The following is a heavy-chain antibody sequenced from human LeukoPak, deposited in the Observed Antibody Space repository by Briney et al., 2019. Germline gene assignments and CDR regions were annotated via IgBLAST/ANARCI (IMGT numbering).Heavy chain of an antibody. Sequence: GGSRRLSCAASGFTFSSYSMNWVRQAPGKGLEWVSSISSSSSYIYYADSVKGRFTISRDNAKNSLYLQMNSLRAEDTAVYYCAMDYCSGGSCLGGDYWGQGTLVTVSS. CDR3: AMDYCSGGSCLGGDY. CDR1: GFTFSSYS. J-gene: IGHJ4*02. V-gene: IGHV3-21*01. D-gene: IGHD2-15*01. CDR2: ISSSSSYI.